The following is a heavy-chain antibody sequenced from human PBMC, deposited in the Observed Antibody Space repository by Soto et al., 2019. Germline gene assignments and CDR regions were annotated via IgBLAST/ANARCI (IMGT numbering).Heavy chain of an antibody. CDR2: IKSKTDGGTT. D-gene: IGHD3-9*01. Sequence: EVPLVESGGGLVKPGGSLRLSCAASGFTFSNAWMSWVRQAPGKGLEWVGRIKSKTDGGTTDYAAPVKGRFTISRDDSKNTLYLQMNSLKTEDTAVYYCTTKYYDILTGLDAFDIWGQGTMVTVSS. CDR1: GFTFSNAW. J-gene: IGHJ3*02. CDR3: TTKYYDILTGLDAFDI. V-gene: IGHV3-15*01.